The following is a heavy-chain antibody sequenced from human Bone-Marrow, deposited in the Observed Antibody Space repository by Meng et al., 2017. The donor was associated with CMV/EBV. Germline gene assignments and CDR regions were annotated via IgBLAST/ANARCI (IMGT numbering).Heavy chain of an antibody. Sequence: SETLSLTCTVSGGSISSSSYYWAWIRQPPGKGLEWIGNIYYSGSTYYNPSLKSRVTISVDTSKNQFSLKLSSVTAADTAVYYCSTYHCSSTTCYIPWGQGTLVTV. CDR2: IYYSGST. V-gene: IGHV4-39*07. CDR3: STYHCSSTTCYIP. CDR1: GGSISSSSYY. J-gene: IGHJ5*02. D-gene: IGHD2-2*01.